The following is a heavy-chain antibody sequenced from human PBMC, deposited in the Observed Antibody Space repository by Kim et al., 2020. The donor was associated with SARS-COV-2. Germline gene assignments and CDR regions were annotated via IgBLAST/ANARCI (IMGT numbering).Heavy chain of an antibody. CDR3: ARRSAMDV. Sequence: GGSLRLSCAASGFTVSGYEMNWVRQAPGKGLEWVSCINSNGYITYYADSVKGRFTISRDTAQNSLYLQMNTLRVEDTAVYYCARRSAMDVWGQGTAVTVSS. CDR1: GFTVSGYE. V-gene: IGHV3-48*03. J-gene: IGHJ6*02. CDR2: INSNGYIT.